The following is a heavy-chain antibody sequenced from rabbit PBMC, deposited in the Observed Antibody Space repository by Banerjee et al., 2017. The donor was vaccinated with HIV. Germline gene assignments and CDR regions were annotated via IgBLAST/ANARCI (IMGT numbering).Heavy chain of an antibody. D-gene: IGHD6-1*01. CDR2: TFTGSGDIS. CDR1: GFSFSGNYY. CDR3: ARAPAYAAYGYHL. Sequence: QEQLVESGGDLVKPGASLTLTCTASGFSFSGNYYICWVRQAPGKGLEWIACTFTGSGDISYYASWAKGRFTISKPSSTTVTLQMTSLTAADTATYFCARAPAYAAYGYHLWGPGTLVTVS. V-gene: IGHV1S45*01. J-gene: IGHJ6*01.